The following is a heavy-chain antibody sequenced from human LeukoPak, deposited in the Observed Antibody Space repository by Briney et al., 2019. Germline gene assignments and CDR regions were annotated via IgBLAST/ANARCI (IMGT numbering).Heavy chain of an antibody. CDR2: IYHSGST. CDR3: ARTLDAFDI. CDR1: GGSISSGGYS. J-gene: IGHJ3*02. Sequence: SETLSLTCAVSGGSISSGGYSWSWIRQPPGKGLEWIGYIYHSGSTYYNPSLKSRVTISVDRSKNQFSLKLSSVTAADTAVYYCARTLDAFDIWGQGTMVTVSS. V-gene: IGHV4-30-2*01.